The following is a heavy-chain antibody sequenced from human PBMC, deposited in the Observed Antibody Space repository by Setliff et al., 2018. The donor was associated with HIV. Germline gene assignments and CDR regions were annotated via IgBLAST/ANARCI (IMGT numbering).Heavy chain of an antibody. CDR3: VRHVSSSAVFDP. J-gene: IGHJ5*02. V-gene: IGHV5-51*01. CDR2: IYPGDSHV. D-gene: IGHD3-10*01. CDR1: GYIFTDYW. Sequence: GESLKISCEASGYIFTDYWIGWVRQMPGKGLEWMGIIYPGDSHVRYSPSFQGQVTISADTSISTAYLQWSSLKASDTAMYYCVRHVSSSAVFDPWGQGTLVTVSS.